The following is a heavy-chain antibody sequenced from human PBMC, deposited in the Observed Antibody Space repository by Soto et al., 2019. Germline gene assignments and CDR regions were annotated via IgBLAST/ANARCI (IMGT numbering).Heavy chain of an antibody. Sequence: ASVKVSCKASGYTFTSYGISWVRQAPGQGLEWMGWISAYNGNTNYAQKLQGRVTMTTDTSTSTAYMELRSLRSDDTAVYYCARDLPSLTIIGVPRVRGYFDYWAQGILVTVAS. CDR1: GYTFTSYG. J-gene: IGHJ4*02. D-gene: IGHD3-3*01. V-gene: IGHV1-18*01. CDR3: ARDLPSLTIIGVPRVRGYFDY. CDR2: ISAYNGNT.